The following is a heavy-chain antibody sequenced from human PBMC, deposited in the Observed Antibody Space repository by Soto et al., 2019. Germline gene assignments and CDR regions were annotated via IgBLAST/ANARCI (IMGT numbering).Heavy chain of an antibody. CDR2: MNPNSGNT. J-gene: IGHJ6*03. V-gene: IGHV1-8*01. D-gene: IGHD3-3*01. Sequence: AASVKVSCKASGYTFTSYDINWVRQATGQGLEWMGWMNPNSGNTGYAQKFQGRVTMTRNTSISTAYMELSSLRSEDTAVYYCARDNDFWSGYYYYYMDVWGKGTTVTVSS. CDR1: GYTFTSYD. CDR3: ARDNDFWSGYYYYYMDV.